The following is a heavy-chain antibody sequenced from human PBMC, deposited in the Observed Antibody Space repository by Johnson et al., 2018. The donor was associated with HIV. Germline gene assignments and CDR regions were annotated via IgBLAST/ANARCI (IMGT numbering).Heavy chain of an antibody. CDR3: AREGQDYFSHDAFDI. J-gene: IGHJ3*02. CDR1: GFTFSSYA. V-gene: IGHV3-20*04. D-gene: IGHD3-3*01. CDR2: INWNGGST. Sequence: VQLVESGGGVVQPGRSLRLSCAASGFTFSSYAMHWVRQAPGKGLEWVSSINWNGGSTYFADSVKGRFTISRDNAKNSLYLQMNSLRTEDTALYYCAREGQDYFSHDAFDIWGQGTMVTVSS.